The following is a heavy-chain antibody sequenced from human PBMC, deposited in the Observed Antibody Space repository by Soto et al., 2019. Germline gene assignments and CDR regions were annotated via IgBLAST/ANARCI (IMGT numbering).Heavy chain of an antibody. CDR3: ARHRRYYDSSGYYTLNNWFDP. V-gene: IGHV4-39*01. Sequence: QLQLQESGPGLVKPSETLSLTCTVSGGSISSSSYYWGWIRQPPGKGLEWIGSIYYSGSTYYNPSLKSRVTISVDTSKNQFSLKLSSVTAADTAVYYCARHRRYYDSSGYYTLNNWFDPWGQGTLVTVSS. CDR1: GGSISSSSYY. CDR2: IYYSGST. D-gene: IGHD3-22*01. J-gene: IGHJ5*02.